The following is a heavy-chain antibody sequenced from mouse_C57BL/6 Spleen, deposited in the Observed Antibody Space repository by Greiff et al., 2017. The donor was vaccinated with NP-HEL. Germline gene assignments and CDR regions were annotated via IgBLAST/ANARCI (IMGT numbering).Heavy chain of an antibody. V-gene: IGHV1-80*01. CDR2: IYPGDGDT. CDR3: ARYGNYVYAMDY. Sequence: VQLQQSGAELVKPGASVKISCKASGYAFSSYWMNWVKQRPGKGLEWIGQIYPGDGDTNYNGKFKGKATLTADTSSSTAYMQLSSLTSEDSAVYFCARYGNYVYAMDYWGQGTSVTVSS. CDR1: GYAFSSYW. D-gene: IGHD2-1*01. J-gene: IGHJ4*01.